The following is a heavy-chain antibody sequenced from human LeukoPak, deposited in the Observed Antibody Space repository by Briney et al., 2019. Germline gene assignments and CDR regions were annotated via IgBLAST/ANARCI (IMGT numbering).Heavy chain of an antibody. CDR1: GFTFSSYA. J-gene: IGHJ4*02. D-gene: IGHD5-24*01. V-gene: IGHV3-30-3*01. CDR2: ISYDGSNK. Sequence: GRSLRLSCEASGFTFSSYAMHWVRQAPGKGLEWVAVISYDGSNKYYADSVKGRFTISRDNSKNTLYLQMNSLRAEDTAVYYCASFRWLGTPDFDYWGQGTLVTVSS. CDR3: ASFRWLGTPDFDY.